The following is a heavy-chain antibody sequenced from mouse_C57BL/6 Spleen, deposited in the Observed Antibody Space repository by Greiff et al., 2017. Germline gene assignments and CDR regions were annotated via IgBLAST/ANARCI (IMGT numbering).Heavy chain of an antibody. J-gene: IGHJ4*01. D-gene: IGHD1-1*01. V-gene: IGHV1-64*01. CDR3: ARERDYYGKSYAMDY. CDR1: GYTFTSYW. CDR2: IHPNSGST. Sequence: VQLQQPGAELVKPGASVKLSCKASGYTFTSYWLHWVKQRPGQGLEWIGMIHPNSGSTNYNEKFKSKATLTVDKSSSTAYMQLSSLTSEDSAVYDGARERDYYGKSYAMDYWGQGTSVTVSS.